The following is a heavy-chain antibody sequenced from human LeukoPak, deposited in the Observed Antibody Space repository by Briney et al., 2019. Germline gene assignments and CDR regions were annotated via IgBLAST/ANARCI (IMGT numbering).Heavy chain of an antibody. J-gene: IGHJ5*02. V-gene: IGHV4-4*02. CDR1: GGSVTSTNW. CDR2: VHLDGRT. D-gene: IGHD6-19*01. CDR3: ARVAVTGEGDWFDP. Sequence: SETLSLTCGVSGGSVTSTNWWTWVRQPPGKGLEWIGEVHLDGRTNYNPSLKSRLTISVDLSENHISLKLTSVTAADTAVYYCARVAVTGEGDWFDPGGQGILVTVSS.